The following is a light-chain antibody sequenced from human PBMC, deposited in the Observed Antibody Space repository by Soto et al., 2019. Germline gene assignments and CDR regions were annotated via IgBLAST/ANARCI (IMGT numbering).Light chain of an antibody. CDR1: QSVSSY. Sequence: EIVLTQSPATLSLSPGERATLSCRASQSVSSYLAWYQQKPGQAPRLLIYDASNRATGIPARFSGSGSGTDFTITISSLEPEDFAVYYCQQRSNGATFGPGTKVDIK. J-gene: IGKJ3*01. V-gene: IGKV3-11*01. CDR2: DAS. CDR3: QQRSNGAT.